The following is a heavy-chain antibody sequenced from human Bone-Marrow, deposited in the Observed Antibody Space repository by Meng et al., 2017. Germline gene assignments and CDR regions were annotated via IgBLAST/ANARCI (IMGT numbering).Heavy chain of an antibody. CDR2: VYYSGTT. D-gene: IGHD3-22*01. CDR1: GGSISRGGYY. CDR3: ASTYYYDSTGPNWFDP. Sequence: QVQLQESGPGLVKPSQTLSLTCTVSGGSISRGGYYWSWIRQHPGKGLEWIGYVYYSGTTDYNPSLKSRVTISADTSKNQFSLKLSAVTAADTAVYYCASTYYYDSTGPNWFDPWGQGTLVTVSS. J-gene: IGHJ5*02. V-gene: IGHV4-31*03.